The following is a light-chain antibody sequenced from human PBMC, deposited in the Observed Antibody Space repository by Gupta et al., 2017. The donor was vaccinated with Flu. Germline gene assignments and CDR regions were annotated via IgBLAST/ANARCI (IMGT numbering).Light chain of an antibody. Sequence: SYELPQPPSVSVSPGQTARITCSGNTLSNQYTYWYQQKPGQAPVLIIFKDTERPSGIPERFSGSNSGTTVTLTISGVQAEDEAAYYCQSADNSGSFVIFGGGTRLTV. CDR2: KDT. CDR1: TLSNQY. J-gene: IGLJ2*01. V-gene: IGLV3-25*03. CDR3: QSADNSGSFVI.